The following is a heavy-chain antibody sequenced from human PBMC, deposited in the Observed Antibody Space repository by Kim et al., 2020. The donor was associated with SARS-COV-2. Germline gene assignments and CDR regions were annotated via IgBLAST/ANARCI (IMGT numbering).Heavy chain of an antibody. D-gene: IGHD6-6*01. CDR3: ARDMENSRPYYYYGMDV. V-gene: IGHV3-30*01. J-gene: IGHJ6*02. Sequence: VKGRFTIPRDNSKNTLYLQMNSLRAEDTAVYYCARDMENSRPYYYYGMDVWGQGTTVTVSS.